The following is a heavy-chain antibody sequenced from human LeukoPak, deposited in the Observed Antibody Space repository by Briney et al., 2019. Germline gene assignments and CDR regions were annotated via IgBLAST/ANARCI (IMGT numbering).Heavy chain of an antibody. D-gene: IGHD1-26*01. CDR3: ARVSLSGSYYFDY. V-gene: IGHV3-53*01. CDR1: GFTVSSNY. J-gene: IGHJ4*02. CDR2: IYSGGST. Sequence: GGSLRLSCAASGFTVSSNYMSWVRQAPGKGLEWVSVIYSGGSTYYADSVKGRFTISRDNSKNTLYLQMNSLRAEDTAVYYCARVSLSGSYYFDYWGQGTLVTVSS.